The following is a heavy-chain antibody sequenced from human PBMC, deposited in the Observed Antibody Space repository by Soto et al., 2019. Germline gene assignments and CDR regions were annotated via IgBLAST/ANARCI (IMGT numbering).Heavy chain of an antibody. V-gene: IGHV3-30*18. J-gene: IGHJ6*02. CDR3: AKETRSRAVTATRVNGMDV. Sequence: GGSLRLSCAPSGFSFSDFGMHWVRQAPGKGLEWVAAISHDGSNQYYGDSVKGRFSISRDHSNNRLYLQMNNLKVEDSAIYYCAKETRSRAVTATRVNGMDVWGQGTTVTVSS. CDR2: ISHDGSNQ. D-gene: IGHD2-21*02. CDR1: GFSFSDFG.